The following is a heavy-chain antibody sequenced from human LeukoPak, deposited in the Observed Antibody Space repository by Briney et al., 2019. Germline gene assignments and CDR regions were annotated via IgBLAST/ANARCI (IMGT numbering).Heavy chain of an antibody. CDR3: GREDRIVLGNDALDI. D-gene: IGHD2-8*01. Sequence: PGGSLRLSCAASGFTVSNYWMSWVRHAPGKGLVWISRISGDGRTISYADSVKGRFNISRENAKNTVSLQMNSLRGEDTAVYYCGREDRIVLGNDALDIWGQGTMVTVSS. CDR1: GFTVSNYW. CDR2: ISGDGRTI. V-gene: IGHV3-74*01. J-gene: IGHJ3*02.